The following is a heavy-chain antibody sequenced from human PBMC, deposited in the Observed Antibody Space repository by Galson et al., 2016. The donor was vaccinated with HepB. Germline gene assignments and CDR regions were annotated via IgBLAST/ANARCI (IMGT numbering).Heavy chain of an antibody. CDR2: ISTRRTT. CDR1: GFVFSNFG. D-gene: IGHD2-15*01. V-gene: IGHV3-23*01. CDR3: ALAVVASATLDY. J-gene: IGHJ4*02. Sequence: SLRLSCAASGFVFSNFGLSWVRQAPGKGLEWVASISTRRTTYYSDSVQGRFTISRDNSNNTLYLQMNGLRAEDTAIYYCALAVVASATLDYWGQGTLVTVSS.